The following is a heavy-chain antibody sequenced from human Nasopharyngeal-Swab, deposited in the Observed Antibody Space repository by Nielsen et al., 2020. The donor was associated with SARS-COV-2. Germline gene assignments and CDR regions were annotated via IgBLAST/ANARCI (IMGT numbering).Heavy chain of an antibody. Sequence: GSLKISCAASGFTFSSYAMSWVRQAPGKGLEWVSAISGSGGSTYYADSVKGRFTISRDNSKNTLYLQMNSLRAEDTAVYYCAKSSSTPYGMDVWGQGTTVTVSS. J-gene: IGHJ6*02. CDR2: ISGSGGST. V-gene: IGHV3-23*01. CDR1: GFTFSSYA. CDR3: AKSSSTPYGMDV.